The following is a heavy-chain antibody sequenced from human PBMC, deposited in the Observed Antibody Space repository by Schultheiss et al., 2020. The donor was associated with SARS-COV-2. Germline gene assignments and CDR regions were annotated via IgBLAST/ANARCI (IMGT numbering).Heavy chain of an antibody. CDR3: ARYGSSWYSGSYFDY. V-gene: IGHV3-11*03. D-gene: IGHD1-26*01. CDR1: GFTFSEYY. CDR2: ISTRNSYT. J-gene: IGHJ4*02. Sequence: GGSLRLSCAASGFTFSEYYMNWIRQAPGKGLEWVSYISTRNSYTNYADSVKGRFTISRDNSRNTLYLQMNSLRAEDTAVYYCARYGSSWYSGSYFDYWGQGTLVTVSS.